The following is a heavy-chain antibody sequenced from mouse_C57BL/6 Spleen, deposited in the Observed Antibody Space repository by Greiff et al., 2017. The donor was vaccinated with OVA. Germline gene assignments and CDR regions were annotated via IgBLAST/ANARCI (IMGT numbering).Heavy chain of an antibody. V-gene: IGHV1-15*01. CDR2: IDPETGGT. CDR3: TRLGGRYFDY. CDR1: GYTFTDYE. J-gene: IGHJ2*01. Sequence: QVHVKQSGAELVRPGASVTLSCKASGYTFTDYEMHWVKQTPVHGLEWIGAIDPETGGTAYNQKFKGKAILTADKSSSTAYMELRSLTSEDSAVYYCTRLGGRYFDYWGQGTTLTVSS.